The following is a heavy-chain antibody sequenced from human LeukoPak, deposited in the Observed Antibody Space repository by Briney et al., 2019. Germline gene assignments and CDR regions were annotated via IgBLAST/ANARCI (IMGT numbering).Heavy chain of an antibody. V-gene: IGHV4-34*01. D-gene: IGHD1-14*01. CDR1: GGSLSGYS. CDR2: INHSGGT. CDR3: ARGRYFDYYMDV. J-gene: IGHJ6*03. Sequence: PSETLSLTCAVYGGSLSGYSWNWIRQPPVKGLEWIGEINHSGGTNYNPSLKSRVTILVDTSKNQFSLKLSSVTAADTAVYYCARGRYFDYYMDVWGKGTTVTVSS.